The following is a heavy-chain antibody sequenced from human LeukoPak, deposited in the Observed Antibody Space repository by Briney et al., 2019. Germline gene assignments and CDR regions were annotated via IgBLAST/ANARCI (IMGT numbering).Heavy chain of an antibody. CDR3: ARAWGYSSGWYLAFDI. CDR2: INHSGST. Sequence: PSETLSLTCTVSGDSIINDNYYWGWIRQPSGKGLEWIGEINHSGSTNYNPSLKSRVTISVDTSKNQFSLKLSSVTAADTAVYYCARAWGYSSGWYLAFDIWGQGTMVTVSS. J-gene: IGHJ3*02. V-gene: IGHV4-39*07. CDR1: GDSIINDNYY. D-gene: IGHD6-19*01.